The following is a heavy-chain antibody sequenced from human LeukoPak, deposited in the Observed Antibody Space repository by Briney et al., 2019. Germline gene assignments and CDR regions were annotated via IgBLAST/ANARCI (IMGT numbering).Heavy chain of an antibody. CDR3: ARGSTEMATITFLDY. CDR1: GGTFSGYA. Sequence: SVKVSCKASGGTFSGYAISWVRQAPGQGLEWMGGIIPIFGTANYAQKFQGRVTITADESTSTAYMELSSLRSEDTAVYYCARGSTEMATITFLDYWGQGTLVTVSS. J-gene: IGHJ4*02. V-gene: IGHV1-69*13. D-gene: IGHD5-24*01. CDR2: IIPIFGTA.